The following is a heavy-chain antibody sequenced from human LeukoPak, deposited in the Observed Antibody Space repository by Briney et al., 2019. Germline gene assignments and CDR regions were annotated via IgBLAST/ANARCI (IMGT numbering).Heavy chain of an antibody. Sequence: ASVKVSCKASGYTFTSYYMHWVRQSPGQGLEWMGIINPSGGSTSYAQKFQGRVTMTRDTSTSTVYMELSSLRSEDTAVYYCARDGGYSSGWYDNIDYWGQGTLVTVSS. CDR3: ARDGGYSSGWYDNIDY. CDR1: GYTFTSYY. J-gene: IGHJ4*02. V-gene: IGHV1-46*01. CDR2: INPSGGST. D-gene: IGHD6-19*01.